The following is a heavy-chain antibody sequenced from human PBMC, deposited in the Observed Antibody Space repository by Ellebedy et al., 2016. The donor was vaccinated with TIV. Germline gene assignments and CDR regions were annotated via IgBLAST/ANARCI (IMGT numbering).Heavy chain of an antibody. CDR3: AKDQVAGDGRWVFDS. V-gene: IGHV3-23*01. J-gene: IGHJ3*01. Sequence: GESLKISCAASGFTFSSFAMSWVRQAPGKGLEWVSSITNSGGSTYYADSVKGQFIISRDNSKNTLYLQMNSLRAEDTAVYYCAKDQVAGDGRWVFDSWGQGTVVTVSS. CDR1: GFTFSSFA. D-gene: IGHD5-24*01. CDR2: ITNSGGST.